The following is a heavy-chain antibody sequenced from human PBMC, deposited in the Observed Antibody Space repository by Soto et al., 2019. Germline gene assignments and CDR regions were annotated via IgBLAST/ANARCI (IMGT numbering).Heavy chain of an antibody. Sequence: DVQLVESGGGLVQTGGSLRLSCAASGFTFSNYEMNWVRQAPGKGLEWVSYISSSGYTRFYADSVKGRFTISRDNGEKSLYLHMNSLRDDDTAVYYCARTEGVESRSLDYWGQGTLVTVSS. CDR3: ARTEGVESRSLDY. CDR2: ISSSGYTR. J-gene: IGHJ4*02. CDR1: GFTFSNYE. V-gene: IGHV3-48*03. D-gene: IGHD1-1*01.